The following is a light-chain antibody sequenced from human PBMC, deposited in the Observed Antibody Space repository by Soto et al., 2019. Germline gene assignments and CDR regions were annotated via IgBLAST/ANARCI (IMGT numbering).Light chain of an antibody. Sequence: EIVLTPSPGTLSLSPGERATLSCRASQSVSSSYLAWYQQKPGQAPRLLIYDASSRATGIPDRFSGSGSGTDVTLTISRLEPDDFAVYYCQQYGSSPRTFGQGTKVEIK. V-gene: IGKV3-20*01. J-gene: IGKJ1*01. CDR2: DAS. CDR3: QQYGSSPRT. CDR1: QSVSSSY.